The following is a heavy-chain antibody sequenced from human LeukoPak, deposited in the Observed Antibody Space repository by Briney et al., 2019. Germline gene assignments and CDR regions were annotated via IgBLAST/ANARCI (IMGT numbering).Heavy chain of an antibody. V-gene: IGHV1-18*01. D-gene: IGHD6-13*01. CDR2: ISVYNRNT. J-gene: IGHJ4*02. CDR1: GYTFTSYG. Sequence: ASVKVSCKASGYTFTSYGISWVRQAPGQGLEWMGWISVYNRNTNYAQKFQGRVTITADKSTSTAYMELSSLRSEDTAVYYCAREYSSSWIDYWGQGTLVTVSS. CDR3: AREYSSSWIDY.